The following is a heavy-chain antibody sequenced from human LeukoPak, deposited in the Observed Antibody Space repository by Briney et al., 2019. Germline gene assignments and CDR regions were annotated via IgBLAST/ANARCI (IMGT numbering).Heavy chain of an antibody. D-gene: IGHD3-10*01. J-gene: IGHJ5*02. CDR2: ISGSGGST. V-gene: IGHV3-23*01. CDR1: GFTFSSYA. Sequence: GGSLRLSCAASGFTFSSYARGWVRQAPGKGLEWVSGISGSGGSTYYADSVKGRFTISRDNSKNTLNLQMNSLRAEDTAVYYCAKLPINSLGDYGSGTYRFDPWGQGTLVTVSS. CDR3: AKLPINSLGDYGSGTYRFDP.